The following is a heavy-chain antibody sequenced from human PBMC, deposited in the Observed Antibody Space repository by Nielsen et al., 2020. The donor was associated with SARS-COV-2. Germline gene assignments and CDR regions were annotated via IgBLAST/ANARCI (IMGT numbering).Heavy chain of an antibody. CDR2: INADGSST. Sequence: GGSLRLSCAASGFTFSNYWMHWVRQVPGKGLVWVSRINADGSSTSYADYVKGRFTISRDNAKNTLYLQMNSLRAEYTAVYYCASASAHVWGQGTMVTVSS. CDR1: GFTFSNYW. J-gene: IGHJ3*01. CDR3: ASASAHV. V-gene: IGHV3-74*01. D-gene: IGHD3-16*01.